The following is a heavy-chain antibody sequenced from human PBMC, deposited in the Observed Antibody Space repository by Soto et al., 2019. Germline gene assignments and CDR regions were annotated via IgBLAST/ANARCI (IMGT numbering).Heavy chain of an antibody. J-gene: IGHJ6*02. CDR1: GYAFSSYA. Sequence: QVQLVQSGAEEKKPGASVKVSCKASGYAFSSYAMHWVRQAPGQRLEWMGWINIGSGNTEYSQNFQDRITITRDTSASTVYIELSSLRSEDPAVYYCARDGGDCGYRLIYSSYIGMDVWGQGTTVTVSS. CDR3: ARDGGDCGYRLIYSSYIGMDV. D-gene: IGHD2-21*02. CDR2: INIGSGNT. V-gene: IGHV1-3*05.